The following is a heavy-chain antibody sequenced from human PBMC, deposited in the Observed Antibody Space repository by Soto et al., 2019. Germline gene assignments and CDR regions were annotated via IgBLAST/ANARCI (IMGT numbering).Heavy chain of an antibody. V-gene: IGHV4-30-2*03. D-gene: IGHD3-9*01. Sequence: SETLSLTCAVSGGSISSGGYSWSWIRQPLGKGLEWIGYIYHSGSTYYNPSLKSRVTISVDTSKNQFSLKLSSVTAADTAVYYCARQDDILTGYYRIDYWGQGTLVTVSS. CDR3: ARQDDILTGYYRIDY. J-gene: IGHJ4*02. CDR1: GGSISSGGYS. CDR2: IYHSGST.